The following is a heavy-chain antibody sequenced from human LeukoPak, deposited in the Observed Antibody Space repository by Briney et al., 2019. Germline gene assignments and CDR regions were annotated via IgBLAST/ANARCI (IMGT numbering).Heavy chain of an antibody. CDR3: ARDSRGDAPLY. Sequence: PGGSLRLSCAASGFSFSSYWMHWVRQAPGKGLVWVSRINSDGSSTSYADSVKGRFTISRDNAKNTLYLQMNSLRAEDTAVYYCARDSRGDAPLYWGQGTLVTVSS. D-gene: IGHD2-21*02. J-gene: IGHJ4*02. V-gene: IGHV3-74*01. CDR2: INSDGSST. CDR1: GFSFSSYW.